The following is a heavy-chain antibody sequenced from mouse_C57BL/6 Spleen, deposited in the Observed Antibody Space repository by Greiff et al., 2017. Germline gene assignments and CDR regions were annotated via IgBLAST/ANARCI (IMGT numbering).Heavy chain of an antibody. D-gene: IGHD2-3*01. CDR1: GFTFSDFY. V-gene: IGHV7-1*01. CDR2: SRNKANDYTT. Sequence: EVQLVESGGGLVQSGRSLRLSCATSGFTFSDFYMAWVRQAPGKGLEWIAASRNKANDYTTEYSASVKGRFIVSRDTSQSILYLQMNALRAEDTAIYYCARDGRWLPFAYWGQGTLGTVSA. J-gene: IGHJ3*01. CDR3: ARDGRWLPFAY.